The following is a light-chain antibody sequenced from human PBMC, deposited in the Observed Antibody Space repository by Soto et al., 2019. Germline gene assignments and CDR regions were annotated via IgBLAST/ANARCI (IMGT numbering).Light chain of an antibody. CDR3: QRRSNWPPVFT. Sequence: EIVLTQSPATLSLSPGERATLSCRASQSVSSYLAWYQQKPGQAPRLLIYDASSRATGIPARFSGSGSGTDLTLTIGSLEPEDFAVYYCQRRSNWPPVFTCGPGTKVDIK. CDR2: DAS. CDR1: QSVSSY. V-gene: IGKV3-11*01. J-gene: IGKJ3*01.